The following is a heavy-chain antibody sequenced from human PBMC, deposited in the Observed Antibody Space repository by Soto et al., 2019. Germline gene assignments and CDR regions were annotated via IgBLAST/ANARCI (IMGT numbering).Heavy chain of an antibody. Sequence: PGWSLRLSCAASGFTFRNYAMSWVRQAPGKGLEWVSASGGSDGKTYYADSVKGRFTISRDNSKNTLYPQMNSLRAEDTAIYYCVKDWTGKTCPCLVVWGQGTTVTVSS. CDR3: VKDWTGKTCPCLVV. CDR2: SGGSDGKT. CDR1: GFTFRNYA. J-gene: IGHJ6*02. V-gene: IGHV3-23*01. D-gene: IGHD3-3*01.